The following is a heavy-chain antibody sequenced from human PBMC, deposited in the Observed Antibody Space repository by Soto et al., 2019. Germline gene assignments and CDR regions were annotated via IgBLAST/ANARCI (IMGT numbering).Heavy chain of an antibody. Sequence: EVQLVESGGGLVQPGGSLRLSCAASGFTVSSNYMSWVRQAPGKGLEWVSVIYSGGSTYYADSVKGRFTISRDNSKNTLYLQMNSLRAEDTAVYYCARDHQDVILTGYYRDYYYYMDVWGKGTTVTVSS. V-gene: IGHV3-66*01. D-gene: IGHD3-9*01. J-gene: IGHJ6*03. CDR3: ARDHQDVILTGYYRDYYYYMDV. CDR1: GFTVSSNY. CDR2: IYSGGST.